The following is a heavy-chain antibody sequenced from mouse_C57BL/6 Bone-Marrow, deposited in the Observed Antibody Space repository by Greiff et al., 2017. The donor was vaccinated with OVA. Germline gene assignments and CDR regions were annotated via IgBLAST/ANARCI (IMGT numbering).Heavy chain of an antibody. CDR3: ALYYYGSSYED. CDR1: GYTFTSYW. V-gene: IGHV1-55*01. D-gene: IGHD1-1*01. CDR2: IYPGSGST. Sequence: QVQLQQPGAELVKPGASVKMSCKASGYTFTSYWITWVKPRPGQGLEWIGDIYPGSGSTNYNEKFKSKATLTVDTSSSTAYMQLSSLTSEDSAVYYCALYYYGSSYEDGGKGTTLTVSS. J-gene: IGHJ2*01.